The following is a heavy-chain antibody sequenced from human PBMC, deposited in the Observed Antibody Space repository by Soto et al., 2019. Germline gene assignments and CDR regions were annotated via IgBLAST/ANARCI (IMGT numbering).Heavy chain of an antibody. J-gene: IGHJ4*02. CDR3: AGRPVDTAMATKGGFDY. V-gene: IGHV1-69*02. CDR2: IIPILGIA. Sequence: QVQLVQSGAEVKKPGSSVKVSCKASGGTFSSYTISWVRQAPGQGLEWMGRIIPILGIANYAQKFQGRVTITADKSTSTAYMELSSLRSEDTAVYYCAGRPVDTAMATKGGFDYWGQGTLVTVSS. D-gene: IGHD5-18*01. CDR1: GGTFSSYT.